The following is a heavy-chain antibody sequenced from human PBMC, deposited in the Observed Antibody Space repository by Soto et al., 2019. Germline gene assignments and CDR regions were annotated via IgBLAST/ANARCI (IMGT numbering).Heavy chain of an antibody. CDR3: ARVGYDSSGYSFTYYYGMDV. Sequence: QVQLQESGPGLVKPSQTLSLTCTVSGGSISSGDYYWSWIRQPPGKGLEWIGYIYYSGSTYYNPSLKSRVTISVDTSKNQFSLKLSSVTAADTAVYYCARVGYDSSGYSFTYYYGMDVWGQGTTVTVSS. V-gene: IGHV4-30-4*01. CDR2: IYYSGST. J-gene: IGHJ6*02. CDR1: GGSISSGDYY. D-gene: IGHD3-22*01.